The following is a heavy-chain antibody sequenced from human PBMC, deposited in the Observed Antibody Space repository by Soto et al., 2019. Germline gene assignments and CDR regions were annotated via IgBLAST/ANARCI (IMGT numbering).Heavy chain of an antibody. V-gene: IGHV3-48*02. CDR2: ISSSSSTI. CDR1: GFTFSSYS. J-gene: IGHJ4*02. Sequence: GGSLRLSCAASGFTFSSYSMNWVRQAPGKGLEWVSYISSSSSTIYYADSVKGRFTISRDNAKNSLYLQMNSLRDEDTAVYYGAGGGGVGATPSHFDYWGQGTLVTVSS. CDR3: AGGGGVGATPSHFDY. D-gene: IGHD1-26*01.